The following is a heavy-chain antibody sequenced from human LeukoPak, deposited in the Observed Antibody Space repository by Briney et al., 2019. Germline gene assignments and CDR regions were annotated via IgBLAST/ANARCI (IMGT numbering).Heavy chain of an antibody. D-gene: IGHD5-24*01. CDR3: ARGVDGYTLDY. J-gene: IGHJ4*02. CDR2: IYTSEST. CDR1: GGPISSGTYY. Sequence: SQTLSLTCTVSGGPISSGTYYWSWIRQPAGKGLEWIGRIYTSESTNYNPSIKSRVTISVDTSKNQFSLKLSSVTAADTAIYYCARGVDGYTLDYWGQGTLVTVSS. V-gene: IGHV4-61*02.